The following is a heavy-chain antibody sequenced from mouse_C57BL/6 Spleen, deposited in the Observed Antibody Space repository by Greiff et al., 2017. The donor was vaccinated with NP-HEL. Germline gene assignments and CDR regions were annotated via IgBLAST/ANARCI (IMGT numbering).Heavy chain of an antibody. CDR1: GFTFSDAW. Sequence: VQLKESGGDLVKPGGSLKLSCAASGFTFSDAWMDWVRQSPEKGLEWVAEIRNKANNHATYYAESVKGRFTISRDDSKSSVYLQMNSLRAEDTGIYYCTRGANWDWYFDVWGTGTTVTVSS. V-gene: IGHV6-6*01. J-gene: IGHJ1*03. CDR2: IRNKANNHAT. D-gene: IGHD4-1*01. CDR3: TRGANWDWYFDV.